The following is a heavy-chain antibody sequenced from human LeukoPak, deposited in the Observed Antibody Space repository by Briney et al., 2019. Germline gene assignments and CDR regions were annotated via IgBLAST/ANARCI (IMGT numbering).Heavy chain of an antibody. CDR2: TSYDGSNK. CDR1: GFTFSSYG. J-gene: IGHJ4*02. V-gene: IGHV3-30*03. CDR3: ARDASCSSTSCRRYFDY. Sequence: GGSLRLSCAASGFTFSSYGMHWVRQAPGKGLEWVAVTSYDGSNKYYADSVKGRFTISRDNSKNTLYLQMNSLRTEDTAVYYCARDASCSSTSCRRYFDYWGQGTLVTVSS. D-gene: IGHD2-2*01.